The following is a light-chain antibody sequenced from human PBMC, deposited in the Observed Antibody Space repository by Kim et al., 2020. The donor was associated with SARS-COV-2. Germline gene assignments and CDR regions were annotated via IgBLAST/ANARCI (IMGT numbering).Light chain of an antibody. CDR2: GAS. J-gene: IGKJ2*01. V-gene: IGKV3-15*01. CDR3: QQYNNWPKT. Sequence: EIVMTQSPATLSVSPGERATLSCRASQSVSSNLAWYQQKPGQARRLLIYGASTRATGIPARFSGSGSGTEFTLTISSLQSEDFAVDYCQQYNNWPKTFGQGTKLEIK. CDR1: QSVSSN.